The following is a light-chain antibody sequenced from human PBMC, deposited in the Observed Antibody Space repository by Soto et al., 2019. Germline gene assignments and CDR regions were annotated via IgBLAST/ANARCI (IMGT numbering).Light chain of an antibody. V-gene: IGKV3-20*01. Sequence: VLTQSPGTLSLSPGERATLSCRASQGLSSSFLAWYQKKPGLAPRLLLYGASNRATGIPDRFRGSGSGTDFTLSISRLEPEEFAVYFCLQYASPLYTFGQGTKLEIK. CDR1: QGLSSSF. CDR3: LQYASPLYT. CDR2: GAS. J-gene: IGKJ2*01.